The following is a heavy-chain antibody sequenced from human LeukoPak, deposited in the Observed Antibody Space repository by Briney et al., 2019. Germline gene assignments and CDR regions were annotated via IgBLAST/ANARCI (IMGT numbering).Heavy chain of an antibody. V-gene: IGHV1-2*02. J-gene: IGHJ5*02. CDR3: ARDGIAAAGSEFDP. CDR1: GYTFTGYY. D-gene: IGHD6-13*01. Sequence: ASVKVSCKASGYTFTGYYMHWVRQAPGQGLEWMGWINPNSGGTNYAQKFQGRVTMTRDTSISTAYMELSRLRSDDTAVYYCARDGIAAAGSEFDPWGQVTLVTVSS. CDR2: INPNSGGT.